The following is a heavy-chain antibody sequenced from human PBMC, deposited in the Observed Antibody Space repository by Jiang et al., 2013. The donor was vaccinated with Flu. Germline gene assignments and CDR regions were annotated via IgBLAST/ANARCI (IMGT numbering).Heavy chain of an antibody. D-gene: IGHD2-21*02. CDR3: AREDILLHVDYYYYGMDV. J-gene: IGHJ6*02. Sequence: LLKPSETLSLTCAVYGGSFSGYYWSWIRQPPGKGLEWIGEINHSGSTNYNPSLKSRVTISVDTSKNQFSLKLSSVTAADTAVYYCAREDILLHVDYYYYGMDVWGQGTTVTVSS. CDR1: GGSFSGYY. CDR2: INHSGST. V-gene: IGHV4-34*01.